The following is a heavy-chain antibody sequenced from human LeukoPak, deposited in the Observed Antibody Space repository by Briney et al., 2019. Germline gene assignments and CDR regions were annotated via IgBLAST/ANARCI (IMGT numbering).Heavy chain of an antibody. CDR3: AKDRCSSTSCYDFDY. Sequence: PGRSLRLSCAASGFTFSSYGMHWVRQAPGKGLEWVAVIWYDGSNKYYADSVKGRFTISRDNSKNTLYRQMNSLRAEDTAVYYCAKDRCSSTSCYDFDYWGQGTLVTVSS. CDR2: IWYDGSNK. CDR1: GFTFSSYG. V-gene: IGHV3-33*06. D-gene: IGHD2-2*01. J-gene: IGHJ4*02.